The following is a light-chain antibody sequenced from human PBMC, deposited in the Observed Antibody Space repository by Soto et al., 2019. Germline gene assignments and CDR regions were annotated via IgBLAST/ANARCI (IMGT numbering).Light chain of an antibody. V-gene: IGKV1-39*01. Sequence: DIQMTQSPSSLSASVGDRVTITCRASQSISSYLKWYQQKPAKAPKLLIYAASSFQSGVPSRFSGSGSWTDFSLTISSLQPEEFATYYCPQSYSTPLFTFGPGTKVDIK. CDR3: PQSYSTPLFT. CDR1: QSISSY. CDR2: AAS. J-gene: IGKJ3*01.